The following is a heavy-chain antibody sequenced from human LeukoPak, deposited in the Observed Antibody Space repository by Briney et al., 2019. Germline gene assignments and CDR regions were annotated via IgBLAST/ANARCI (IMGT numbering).Heavy chain of an antibody. D-gene: IGHD1-14*01. CDR2: ISSSGSTI. J-gene: IGHJ4*02. CDR1: GFTFSDYY. Sequence: GGSLRLSCAASGFTFSDYYMSWIRQAPGKGLEWVSYISSSGSTIYYADSVKGRFTISRDNAKNSLYLQMNSLRAEDTAVYCCETTPDRLLDYWGQGTLVTVSS. CDR3: ETTPDRLLDY. V-gene: IGHV3-11*01.